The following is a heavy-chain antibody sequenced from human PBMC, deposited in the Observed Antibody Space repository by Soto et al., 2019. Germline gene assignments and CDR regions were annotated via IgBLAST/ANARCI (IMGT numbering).Heavy chain of an antibody. V-gene: IGHV4-39*02. Sequence: SDTLSLTCTVSGGSISSGSNNWQWIRQAPGKGLEWIGSLYHTGRTYYSPSLKSRVTISVDTSKNHFSLHLTSVTAADTAVYYCARRLARGVIGWFDPWGQGTLVTVSA. D-gene: IGHD3-10*01. CDR2: LYHTGRT. CDR3: ARRLARGVIGWFDP. J-gene: IGHJ5*02. CDR1: GGSISSGSNN.